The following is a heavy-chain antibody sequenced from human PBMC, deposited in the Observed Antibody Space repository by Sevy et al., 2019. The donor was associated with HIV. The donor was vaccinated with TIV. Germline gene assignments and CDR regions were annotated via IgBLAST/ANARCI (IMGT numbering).Heavy chain of an antibody. J-gene: IGHJ2*01. D-gene: IGHD1-26*01. CDR3: ARPSYTGSSFWYFDL. Sequence: SETLSLTCTVSGGSISGTYWTWIRQPPGKGLEWIGTFYSSGNTDYNPSLKSRVTMSVDTSKNQFSLNLSSVTAADTAVYYCARPSYTGSSFWYFDLWGRGTLVTVSS. CDR1: GGSISGTY. CDR2: FYSSGNT. V-gene: IGHV4-4*07.